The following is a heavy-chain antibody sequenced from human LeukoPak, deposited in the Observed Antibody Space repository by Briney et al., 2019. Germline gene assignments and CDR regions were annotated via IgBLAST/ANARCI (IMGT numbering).Heavy chain of an antibody. CDR1: GYTFTSYY. V-gene: IGHV1-46*01. CDR2: INPSGGST. D-gene: IGHD3-3*01. J-gene: IGHJ6*02. CDR3: ARSKDFWSGYYEVGMDV. Sequence: GASVKVSCKASGYTFTSYYMHWLRQAPGQGLEWMGIINPSGGSTSYAQKFQGRVTMTRDTSTSTVYMELSSLRSEDTAVYYCARSKDFWSGYYEVGMDVWGQGTTVTVSS.